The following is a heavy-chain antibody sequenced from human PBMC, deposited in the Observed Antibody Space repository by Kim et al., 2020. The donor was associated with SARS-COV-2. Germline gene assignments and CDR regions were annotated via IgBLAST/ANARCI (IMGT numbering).Heavy chain of an antibody. D-gene: IGHD3-22*01. J-gene: IGHJ6*02. CDR1: GGSVSSGSYY. CDR2: IYYSGST. Sequence: SETLSLTCTVSGGSVSSGSYYWSWIRQPPGKGLEWIGYIYYSGSTNYNPSLKSRVTISVDTSKNQFSLKLSSVTAADTAVYYCARDRHYYYDSSGYYYSYYYYGMDVWGQGTTVTVSS. V-gene: IGHV4-61*01. CDR3: ARDRHYYYDSSGYYYSYYYYGMDV.